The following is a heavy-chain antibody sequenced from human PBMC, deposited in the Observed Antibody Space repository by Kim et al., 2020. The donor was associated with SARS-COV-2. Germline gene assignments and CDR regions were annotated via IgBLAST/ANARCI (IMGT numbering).Heavy chain of an antibody. V-gene: IGHV3-33*05. D-gene: IGHD6-13*01. Sequence: GGSLRLSCAASGFTFSSYGMHWVRQAPGKGLEWVAVISYDGSNKYYADSVKGRFTISRDNSKNTLYLQMNSLRAEDTAVYYCARDDRKGAVFDYWGQGTLVTVSS. J-gene: IGHJ4*02. CDR1: GFTFSSYG. CDR2: ISYDGSNK. CDR3: ARDDRKGAVFDY.